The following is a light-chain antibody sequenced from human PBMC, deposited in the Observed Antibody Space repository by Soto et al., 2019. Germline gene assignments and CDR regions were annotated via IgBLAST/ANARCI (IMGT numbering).Light chain of an antibody. J-gene: IGLJ3*02. CDR3: CAFGGVFGM. CDR1: SADVGRFDY. V-gene: IGLV2-11*01. Sequence: QSALTQPRSVSGSPGQSVTSSCTGTSADVGRFDYVSWYQQHPGQAPKLIISDLTQRPSGVPHRFSGSRSGNTASLSISGLRPEDEADYYCCAFGGVFGMFGGGTKLTVL. CDR2: DLT.